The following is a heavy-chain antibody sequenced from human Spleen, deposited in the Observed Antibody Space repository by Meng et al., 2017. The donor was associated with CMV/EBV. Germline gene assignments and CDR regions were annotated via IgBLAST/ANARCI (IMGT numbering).Heavy chain of an antibody. J-gene: IGHJ6*02. Sequence: SVKVSCKASGGTFSSNAISWVRQARGQGLEWMGGIIPILGIANYAQMFQGRVTITADKSTSTAYMELSSLRSEDTAVYYCARSTLEIYCSSSSCYRMDVWGQGTTVTVSS. CDR2: IIPILGIA. CDR1: GGTFSSNA. D-gene: IGHD2-2*02. CDR3: ARSTLEIYCSSSSCYRMDV. V-gene: IGHV1-69*10.